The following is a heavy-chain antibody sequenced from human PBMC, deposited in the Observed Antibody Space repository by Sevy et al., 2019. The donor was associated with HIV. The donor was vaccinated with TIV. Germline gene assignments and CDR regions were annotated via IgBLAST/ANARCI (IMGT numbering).Heavy chain of an antibody. CDR1: GFTFSSYS. CDR3: ARAEGPYTQFDY. Sequence: GSLRLSCAASGFTFSSYSMNWVRQAPGKGLEWVSSISSSSSYIYYADSVKGRFTISRDNAKNSLYLQMNSLRAEDTAVYYCARAEGPYTQFDYWGQGTLVTVSS. CDR2: ISSSSSYI. V-gene: IGHV3-21*01. D-gene: IGHD1-20*01. J-gene: IGHJ4*02.